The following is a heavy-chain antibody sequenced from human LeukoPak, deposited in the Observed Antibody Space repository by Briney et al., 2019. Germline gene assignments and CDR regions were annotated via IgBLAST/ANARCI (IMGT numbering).Heavy chain of an antibody. J-gene: IGHJ4*02. CDR2: IYYSGST. Sequence: SETLSLTCTVSGDSIDSYYWSWIRQPPGKGLEWIGDIYYSGSTNHNPSLTSRVTMSVDTSKNQFSLKLNSVTAADTAVYYCARGWDGIAVAGSFDYWGQGTLVTVSS. CDR1: GDSIDSYY. V-gene: IGHV4-59*01. CDR3: ARGWDGIAVAGSFDY. D-gene: IGHD6-19*01.